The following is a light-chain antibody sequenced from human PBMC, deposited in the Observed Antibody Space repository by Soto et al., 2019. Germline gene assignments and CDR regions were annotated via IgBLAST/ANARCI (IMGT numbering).Light chain of an antibody. CDR2: DVS. J-gene: IGKJ5*01. Sequence: AIQLTQSPSSLSASVGDRVTITCRASQDIRGALAWYQQKPGKPPKLLIFDVSSLQSGVPSRFSGSGSGIDFTLTISSLQAEDFATYYCQQFNTSPITFCQGTRLEIK. CDR1: QDIRGA. CDR3: QQFNTSPIT. V-gene: IGKV1-13*02.